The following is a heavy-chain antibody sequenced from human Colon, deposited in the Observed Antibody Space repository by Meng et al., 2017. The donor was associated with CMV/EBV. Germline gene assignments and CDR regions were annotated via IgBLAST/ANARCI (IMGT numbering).Heavy chain of an antibody. CDR3: AEVGIHFDWLSHFDY. CDR1: DSVSSADYY. D-gene: IGHD3-9*01. CDR2: ISNSGRI. J-gene: IGHJ4*02. Sequence: DSVSSADYYWSWVRRYPGKGLEWIGYISNSGRIYYNPYLKSRGSMSIDTSKNQFSLNLNSVTAADTAVYYCAEVGIHFDWLSHFDYWGQGTLVTVSS. V-gene: IGHV4-31*02.